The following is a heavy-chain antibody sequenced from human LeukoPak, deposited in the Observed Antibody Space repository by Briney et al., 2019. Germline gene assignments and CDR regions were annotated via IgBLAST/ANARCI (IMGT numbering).Heavy chain of an antibody. J-gene: IGHJ4*02. CDR2: IYHSGST. V-gene: IGHV4-39*07. CDR3: ARAVAGTYY. D-gene: IGHD6-19*01. Sequence: SETLSLTCSVSGGSISSSGYYWGWIRQPPGKGLEWIGSIYHSGSTYYNPSLKSRVTISVDKSKNQFSLKLSSMTAADTAVYYCARAVAGTYYWGLGTLVTVSS. CDR1: GGSISSSGYY.